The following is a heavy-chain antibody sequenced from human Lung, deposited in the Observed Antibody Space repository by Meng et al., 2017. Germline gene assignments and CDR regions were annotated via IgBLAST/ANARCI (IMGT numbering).Heavy chain of an antibody. J-gene: IGHJ4*02. V-gene: IGHV4-34*01. CDR3: ARGPTTMAHDFDY. Sequence: QVPVPPWGAGLLKPSETLSLTCVVSGGSFSDYYWSWIRQPPGKGLEWIGEINHSGSTNYNPSLESRATISVDTSQNNLSLKLSSVTAADSAVYYCARGPTTMAHDFDYWGQGTLVTVSS. CDR2: INHSGST. CDR1: GGSFSDYY. D-gene: IGHD4-11*01.